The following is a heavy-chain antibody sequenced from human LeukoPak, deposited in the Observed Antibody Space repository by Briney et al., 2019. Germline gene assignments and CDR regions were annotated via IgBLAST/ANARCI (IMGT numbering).Heavy chain of an antibody. V-gene: IGHV1-69*13. D-gene: IGHD3-16*02. CDR2: SIPIFGTA. CDR1: GGTFSSYA. CDR3: ARAPGRLGELSIIDY. J-gene: IGHJ4*02. Sequence: ASVKVSCKASGGTFSSYAISWVRQATGQGLEWMGGSIPIFGTANYAQKFQGRVTITADESTSTAYMELSSLRSEDTAVYYCARAPGRLGELSIIDYWGQGTLVTVSS.